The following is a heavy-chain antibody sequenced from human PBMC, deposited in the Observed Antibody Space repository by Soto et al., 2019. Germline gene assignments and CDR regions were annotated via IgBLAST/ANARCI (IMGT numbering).Heavy chain of an antibody. V-gene: IGHV1-18*04. J-gene: IGHJ5*02. CDR2: ISAYNGNT. CDR3: ARGGITIFGVVIKMSWFDP. CDR1: GYTFTSYG. Sequence: ASVNVSCKASGYTFTSYGISWVRQAPGQGLEWMGWISAYNGNTNYAQKLQGRVTMTTDTSTSTAYMELRSLRSDDTAVYYCARGGITIFGVVIKMSWFDPWGQGTLVTVSS. D-gene: IGHD3-3*01.